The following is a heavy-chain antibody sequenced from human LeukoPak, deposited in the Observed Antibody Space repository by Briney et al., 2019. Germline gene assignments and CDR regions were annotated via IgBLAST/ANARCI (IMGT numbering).Heavy chain of an antibody. D-gene: IGHD1-14*01. V-gene: IGHV3-20*04. J-gene: IGHJ3*02. CDR3: ARDLFGYNAFDI. CDR2: INWNGGST. Sequence: GGSLRLSCAASGFIFSTHGMHWVRQAPGKGLEWVSGINWNGGSTGYADSVKGRFTISRDNAKNSLYLQMNSLRAEDTALYYCARDLFGYNAFDIWGQGTMVTVSS. CDR1: GFIFSTHG.